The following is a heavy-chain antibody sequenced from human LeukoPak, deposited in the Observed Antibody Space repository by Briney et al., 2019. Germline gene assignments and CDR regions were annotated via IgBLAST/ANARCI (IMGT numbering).Heavy chain of an antibody. Sequence: SETLSLACTVSGGSINNYYWSWIRQPPGKGLEWIGYIYYSGSTNYNPSLKSRVTIFVDTSKNQFSLKLSSVTAADTAVYYCANLNPGYSYGHNDYWGQGTLVTVSS. V-gene: IGHV4-59*01. D-gene: IGHD5-18*01. CDR2: IYYSGST. J-gene: IGHJ4*02. CDR1: GGSINNYY. CDR3: ANLNPGYSYGHNDY.